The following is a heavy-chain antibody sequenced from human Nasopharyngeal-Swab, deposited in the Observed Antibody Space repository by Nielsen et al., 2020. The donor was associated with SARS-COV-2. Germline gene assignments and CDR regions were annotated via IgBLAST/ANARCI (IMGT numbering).Heavy chain of an antibody. CDR3: ARDGLDYDFWSAYFMDV. V-gene: IGHV3-21*01. D-gene: IGHD3-3*01. Sequence: GGSLRLSCAASGFTFNNYNFNWVRQAPGKGLEWVSSISSSSSYIYYADSVKGRFTISRDNAKNSLYLQMNSLRAEDTAVYYCARDGLDYDFWSAYFMDVWGLGTTVTVSS. CDR2: ISSSSSYI. CDR1: GFTFNNYN. J-gene: IGHJ6*02.